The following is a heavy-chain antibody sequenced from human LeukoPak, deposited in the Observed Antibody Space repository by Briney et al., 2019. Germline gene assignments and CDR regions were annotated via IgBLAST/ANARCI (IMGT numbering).Heavy chain of an antibody. CDR1: GYSFTSYW. CDR3: ARRNYDILTGYYSLEDWFDP. D-gene: IGHD3-9*01. J-gene: IGHJ5*02. V-gene: IGHV5-10-1*01. CDR2: IDPSDSYT. Sequence: GESLQISCKGSGYSFTSYWISWVRQMPGKGLEWMGRIDPSDSYTNYSPSFQGHVTISADKSISTAYLQWSSLKASDTAMYYCARRNYDILTGYYSLEDWFDPWGQGTLVTVSS.